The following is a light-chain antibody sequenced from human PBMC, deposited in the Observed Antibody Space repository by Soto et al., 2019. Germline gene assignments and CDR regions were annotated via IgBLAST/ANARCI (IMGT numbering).Light chain of an antibody. CDR1: SGAIGTYNY. J-gene: IGLJ2*01. V-gene: IGLV2-14*01. CDR2: NIR. Sequence: QSALTQPASVSGSPGQSITISCTGTSGAIGTYNYASWYQQYPGKAPKLLIYNIRGRPSGVSGRFSGSQSGNTASLAISGARAEDEAEYFCCAYVDSGAVIFGRGTKLTVL. CDR3: CAYVDSGAVI.